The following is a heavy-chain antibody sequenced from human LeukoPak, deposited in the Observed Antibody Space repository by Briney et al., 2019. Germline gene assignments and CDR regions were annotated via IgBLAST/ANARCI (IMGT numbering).Heavy chain of an antibody. CDR3: ARGIVVVPAAIPYWFDP. D-gene: IGHD2-2*01. CDR1: GGSISSYY. J-gene: IGHJ5*02. V-gene: IGHV4-59*01. Sequence: PSETLSLTRTVPGGSISSYYWSWIRQPPGKGLEWIGYIYYSGSTNYNPSLKSRVTISVDTSKNQFSLKLSSVTAADTAVYYCARGIVVVPAAIPYWFDPWGQGTLVTVSS. CDR2: IYYSGST.